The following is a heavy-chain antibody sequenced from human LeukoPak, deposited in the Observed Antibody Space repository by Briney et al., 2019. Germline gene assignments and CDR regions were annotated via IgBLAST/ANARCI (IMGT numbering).Heavy chain of an antibody. CDR2: IRLDESEI. CDR3: ARDPGRSGWDY. CDR1: GFTLNNYW. V-gene: IGHV3-7*01. Sequence: GGPLRLSCAASGFTLNNYWISWVRQPPGKGRAGVANIRLDESEINYVDSLKGRCTITRDNAKNSLFLQMNSLRAEDTAVYYCARDPGRSGWDYWGQGALVTVSS. D-gene: IGHD6-19*01. J-gene: IGHJ4*02.